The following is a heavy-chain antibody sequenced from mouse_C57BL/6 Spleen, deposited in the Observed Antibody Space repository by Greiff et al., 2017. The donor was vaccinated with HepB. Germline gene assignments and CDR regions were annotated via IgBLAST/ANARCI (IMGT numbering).Heavy chain of an antibody. D-gene: IGHD2-4*01. CDR1: GYTFTSYG. J-gene: IGHJ3*01. V-gene: IGHV1-81*01. CDR3: ARATDYDYDEGFAY. CDR2: IHPRSGNT. Sequence: QVQLQQSGAELARPGASVKLSCKASGYTFTSYGISWVKQRTGQGLEWIGEIHPRSGNTYYNEKFKGKATLTADKSSSTAYMELRSLTSEDSAVYFCARATDYDYDEGFAYWGQGTLVTVSA.